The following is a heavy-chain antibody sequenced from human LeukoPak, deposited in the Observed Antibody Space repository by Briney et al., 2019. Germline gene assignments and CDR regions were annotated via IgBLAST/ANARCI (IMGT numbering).Heavy chain of an antibody. CDR1: GFSPRDYY. CDR3: ARGSYCSGGVCPAPLDS. V-gene: IGHV3-72*01. J-gene: IGHJ4*02. CDR2: SRSKGHSYST. D-gene: IGHD2-8*02. Sequence: HPGGSLRLSCAASGFSPRDYYMDWVRQVPGKGVGWIGRSRSKGHSYSTEYAASVRGRFTVSRDESKNLLFLQMTSLKSEDTAVYYCARGSYCSGGVCPAPLDSWGQGSLVTVSS.